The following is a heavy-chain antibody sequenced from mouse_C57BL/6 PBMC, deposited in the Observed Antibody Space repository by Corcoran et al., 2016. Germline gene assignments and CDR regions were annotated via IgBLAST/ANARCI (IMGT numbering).Heavy chain of an antibody. V-gene: IGHV1-62-2*01. CDR3: ARLQRAYYGSSYGAMDY. CDR1: GYTFTEYT. Sequence: QVQLQQSGAELVKPGASVKLSCKASGYTFTEYTIHWVKQRSGQGLEWIGWFYPGSGSIKYNEKFKDKATLTADKSSSTVYMELSRLTSEDSAVYFCARLQRAYYGSSYGAMDYWGQGTSVTVSS. CDR2: FYPGSGSI. D-gene: IGHD1-1*01. J-gene: IGHJ4*01.